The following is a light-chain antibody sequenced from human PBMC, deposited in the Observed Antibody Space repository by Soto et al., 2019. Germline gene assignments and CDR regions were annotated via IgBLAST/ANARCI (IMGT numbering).Light chain of an antibody. CDR1: QRVSNNY. Sequence: EIALAQSPGTLSLSPGERATLSCSARQRVSNNYLAWYQQKPGQAPRLLLYGASNRATGIPDRISGSGAATDFTLTISRLEPEDVAVYYCQQYGSSGTFGQGTKVDI. V-gene: IGKV3-20*01. CDR2: GAS. J-gene: IGKJ1*01. CDR3: QQYGSSGT.